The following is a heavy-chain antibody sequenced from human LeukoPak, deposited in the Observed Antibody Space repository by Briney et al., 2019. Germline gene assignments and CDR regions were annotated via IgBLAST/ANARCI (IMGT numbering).Heavy chain of an antibody. J-gene: IGHJ6*04. CDR1: GFSFSNYN. D-gene: IGHD3-10*02. Sequence: GSSLTPSRAASGFSFSNYNMNWVRHAPGEGLEWVSSITSDSRYIYYGDSVKGRFTISRDNAKNSLYLQMNSLRAEDTAVYYCAELGITMIGGVWGKGTTVTISS. CDR2: ITSDSRYI. V-gene: IGHV3-21*01. CDR3: AELGITMIGGV.